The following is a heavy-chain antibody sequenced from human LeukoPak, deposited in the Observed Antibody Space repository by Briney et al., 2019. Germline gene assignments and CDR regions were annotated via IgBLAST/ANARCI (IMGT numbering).Heavy chain of an antibody. J-gene: IGHJ6*02. CDR2: ITHSGST. CDR3: ARGVRIAVAGMNYYYYYGMDV. Sequence: SETLSLTCAVYGGSFSGYYWSWIRQPPGKGLEWIGEITHSGSTNYNPSLKSRVTISVDTSKNQFSLKLSSVTAADTAVYYCARGVRIAVAGMNYYYYYGMDVWGQGTTVTVSS. CDR1: GGSFSGYY. V-gene: IGHV4-34*01. D-gene: IGHD6-19*01.